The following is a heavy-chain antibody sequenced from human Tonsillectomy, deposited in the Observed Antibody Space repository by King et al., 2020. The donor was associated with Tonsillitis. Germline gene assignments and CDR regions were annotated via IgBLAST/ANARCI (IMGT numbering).Heavy chain of an antibody. D-gene: IGHD3-22*01. CDR2: IGGSGVTT. CDR3: AKLGDTSGYY. Sequence: VQLVESGGGLGQPGGSLRLSCAASGFTFSTYGMSWVRQAPGKGLEWVSAIGGSGVTTYYADSVKGRFTVSRDNSKNTLYLQMNSLRAEDTAVYYCAKLGDTSGYYWGQGTLVTVSS. V-gene: IGHV3-23*04. J-gene: IGHJ4*02. CDR1: GFTFSTYG.